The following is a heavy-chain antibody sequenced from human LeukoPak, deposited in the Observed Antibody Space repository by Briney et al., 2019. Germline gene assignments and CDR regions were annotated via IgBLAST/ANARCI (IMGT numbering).Heavy chain of an antibody. CDR1: GGSFSGYY. CDR3: ARAGLYNWNYEGTAYFGY. J-gene: IGHJ4*02. V-gene: IGHV3-20*04. D-gene: IGHD1-7*01. Sequence: ETLSLTCAVYGGSFSGYYWSWIRQPPGKGLEWVSGINWNGGSTGYADSVKGRFTISRDNAKNSLYLQMNSLRAEDTALYYCARAGLYNWNYEGTAYFGYWGQGTLVTVSS. CDR2: INWNGGST.